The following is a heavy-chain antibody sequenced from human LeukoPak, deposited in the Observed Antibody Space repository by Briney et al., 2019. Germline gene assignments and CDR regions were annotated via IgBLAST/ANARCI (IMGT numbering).Heavy chain of an antibody. J-gene: IGHJ4*02. CDR3: ARSNDYGDYLFDY. CDR2: IYYSGST. Sequence: PSETLSLTCTVSGGSISSYYWSWIRQPPGKGLEWIGYIYYSGSTYYNPSLKSRVTISVDTSKNQFSLKLSSVTAADTAVYYCARSNDYGDYLFDYWGQGTLVTVSS. D-gene: IGHD4-17*01. CDR1: GGSISSYY. V-gene: IGHV4-59*08.